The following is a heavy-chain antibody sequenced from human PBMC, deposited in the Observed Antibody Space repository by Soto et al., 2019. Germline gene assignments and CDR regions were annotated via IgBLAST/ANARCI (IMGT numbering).Heavy chain of an antibody. CDR3: GKDRFWSDHDSSGYYFDY. Sequence: QVQLVESGGGVVQPGRSLRLSCAASGFTFSSYGMHWVRQAPGKGLVWVAVISYDGSNKYYADSVKGRFTISRDNSKNTLYLQMNSLRAEDTAVYYCGKDRFWSDHDSSGYYFDYWGQGTLVTVSS. CDR2: ISYDGSNK. D-gene: IGHD3-22*01. J-gene: IGHJ4*02. CDR1: GFTFSSYG. V-gene: IGHV3-30*18.